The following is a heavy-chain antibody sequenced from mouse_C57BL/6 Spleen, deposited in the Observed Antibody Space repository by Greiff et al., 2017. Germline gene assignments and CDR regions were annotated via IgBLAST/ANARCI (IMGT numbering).Heavy chain of an antibody. CDR1: GFTFSSYA. V-gene: IGHV5-9-1*02. CDR3: TRDYGYDDYAMDY. J-gene: IGHJ4*01. CDR2: ISSGGDYT. D-gene: IGHD2-2*01. Sequence: EVQRVESGEGLVKPGGSLKLSCAASGFTFSSYAMSWVRQTPEKRLEWVAYISSGGDYTYYADTVKGRFTISRDNARNTLYLQMGSLKSEDTAMYYCTRDYGYDDYAMDYWGQGTSVTGSS.